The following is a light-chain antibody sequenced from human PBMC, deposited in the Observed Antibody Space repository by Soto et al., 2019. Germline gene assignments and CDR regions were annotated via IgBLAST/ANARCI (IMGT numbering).Light chain of an antibody. Sequence: EIVLTQSPGTLSLSPREIATLSCRAIQSVSSSYLAWYQQKSGKPPRLVIYDSTLRANGVPERLGGSRSGTEFTLTINSLEPAEFAVYYCQQRNVWPPITFGQGTRLEI. V-gene: IGKV3D-20*02. CDR1: QSVSSSY. CDR2: DST. J-gene: IGKJ5*01. CDR3: QQRNVWPPIT.